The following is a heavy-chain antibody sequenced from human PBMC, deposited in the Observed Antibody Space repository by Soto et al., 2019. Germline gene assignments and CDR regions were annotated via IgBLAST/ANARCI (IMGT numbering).Heavy chain of an antibody. CDR3: ARVRREYDNSGPVDY. D-gene: IGHD3-22*01. V-gene: IGHV4-30-2*01. Sequence: KSSETLSLTCAVSGGSISSGDYSWNWIRQPPGKGLEWIGYIYYGGSTYYNPSLQSRVTMSVDRSRNQFSLKLNSVTAADTAVYYCARVRREYDNSGPVDYWDQGTLVTVSS. CDR2: IYYGGST. J-gene: IGHJ4*02. CDR1: GGSISSGDYS.